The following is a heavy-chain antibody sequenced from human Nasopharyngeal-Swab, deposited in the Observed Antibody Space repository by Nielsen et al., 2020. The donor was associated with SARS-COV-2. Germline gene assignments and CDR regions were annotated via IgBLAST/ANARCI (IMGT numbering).Heavy chain of an antibody. CDR2: IYSGGST. Sequence: GGSLRLSCAASGFTVSSNYMSWVRQAPGKGLEWVSVIYSGGSTYYADSVKGRFTISSDNSKNTLYLQVNSLRAEDTAVYYCARDRVSSGWYWGAFDIWGQGTMVTVSS. CDR3: ARDRVSSGWYWGAFDI. V-gene: IGHV3-53*01. D-gene: IGHD6-19*01. CDR1: GFTVSSNY. J-gene: IGHJ3*02.